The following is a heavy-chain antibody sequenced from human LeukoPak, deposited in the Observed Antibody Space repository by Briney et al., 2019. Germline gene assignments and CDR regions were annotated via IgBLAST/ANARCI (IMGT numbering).Heavy chain of an antibody. CDR3: ARDRGYYGSGSYGAFDY. J-gene: IGHJ4*02. D-gene: IGHD3-10*01. CDR2: IWYDGSNK. CDR1: GFTFSSYG. Sequence: PGGSLRLSCAASGFTFSSYGMHWVRQAPGKGLEWVAVIWYDGSNKYYADSVKGRFTISRDNSKNTLYLQMNSLRAEDTAVYYCARDRGYYGSGSYGAFDYWGQGTLVTVSS. V-gene: IGHV3-33*08.